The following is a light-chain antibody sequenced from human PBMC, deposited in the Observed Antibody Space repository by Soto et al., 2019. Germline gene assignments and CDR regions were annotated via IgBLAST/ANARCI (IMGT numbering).Light chain of an antibody. CDR2: VVS. Sequence: DIQMTQSPSSLSASVGDRVTITCRASQGIRNDLLGWYQQKPGKAPKCLIYVVSSLQSGVPSRFSGSGSGTEFTLTISSLQPEDFATYYCLQHDTYPLTLGYEIKVDIK. CDR3: LQHDTYPLT. CDR1: QGIRND. V-gene: IGKV1-17*01. J-gene: IGKJ1*01.